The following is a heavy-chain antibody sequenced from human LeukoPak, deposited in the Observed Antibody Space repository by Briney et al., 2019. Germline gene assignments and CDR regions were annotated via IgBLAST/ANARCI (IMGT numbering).Heavy chain of an antibody. CDR2: ISGSGDNT. CDR3: AKGRTYSSGWYFIDDY. Sequence: LPGGSLRLSCAASGFTFSSYAMSWVRQAPGKGLEWVSAISGSGDNTYYIDSVKGRFTISRDNSKNTLYLQMNSLRAEDTAVYYCAKGRTYSSGWYFIDDYWGQGTLVTVSS. D-gene: IGHD6-19*01. J-gene: IGHJ4*02. CDR1: GFTFSSYA. V-gene: IGHV3-23*01.